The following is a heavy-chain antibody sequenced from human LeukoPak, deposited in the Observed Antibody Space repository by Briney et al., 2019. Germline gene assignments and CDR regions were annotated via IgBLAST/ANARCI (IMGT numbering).Heavy chain of an antibody. CDR1: GGSISSYY. Sequence: SETLSLTCTVSGGSISSYYWSWIRQPPGKGLEWIGYIYYSGSTNYNPSLKSRVTISVDTSKNQFSLKLSSVTAADTAVYCARSYFGSGTFNGFDYWGQGTLVTVSS. CDR2: IYYSGST. V-gene: IGHV4-59*01. J-gene: IGHJ4*02. D-gene: IGHD3-10*01. CDR3: ARSYFGSGTFNGFDY.